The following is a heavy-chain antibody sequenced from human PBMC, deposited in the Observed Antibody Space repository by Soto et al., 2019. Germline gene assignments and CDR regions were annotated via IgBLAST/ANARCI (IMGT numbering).Heavy chain of an antibody. CDR2: ISSSSSYI. J-gene: IGHJ6*02. Sequence: GGSLRLSCAASGFTFSSYSMNWVRQAPGKGLEWVSSISSSSSYIYYADSVKGRFTISRDNAKNSLYLQMNSLRAEDTAVYYCARDRTWLRPPGSMDVWGQGTTVTVSS. CDR1: GFTFSSYS. D-gene: IGHD5-12*01. V-gene: IGHV3-21*01. CDR3: ARDRTWLRPPGSMDV.